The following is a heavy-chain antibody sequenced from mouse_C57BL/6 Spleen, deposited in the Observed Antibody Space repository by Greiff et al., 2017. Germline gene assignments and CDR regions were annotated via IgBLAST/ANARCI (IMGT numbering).Heavy chain of an antibody. CDR2: IDPSDSYT. J-gene: IGHJ2*01. V-gene: IGHV1-59*01. Sequence: VQLQQPGAELVRPGTSVKLSCKASGYTFTSYWMHWVKQRPGQGLEWIGVIDPSDSYTNYNQKFKGKATLTVDTSSSTAYMQLSSLTSEDSAVYYCAQQPPGYWGQGTTLTVSS. D-gene: IGHD3-1*01. CDR3: AQQPPGY. CDR1: GYTFTSYW.